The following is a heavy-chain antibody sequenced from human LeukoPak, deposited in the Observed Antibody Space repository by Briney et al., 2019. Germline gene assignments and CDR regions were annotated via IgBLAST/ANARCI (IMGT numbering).Heavy chain of an antibody. CDR3: ARAFQSLGGLSLPDY. Sequence: ASVKVSCKASGYSFTNYAMNWVRQAPGQGLEWMGWIHPSTGNPTYAQGFTGRFVFSLDASVSTTYRQISSLKGEDTAVYFCARAFQSLGGLSLPDYWGQGTLLTVSS. CDR2: IHPSTGNP. D-gene: IGHD3-16*02. CDR1: GYSFTNYA. J-gene: IGHJ4*02. V-gene: IGHV7-4-1*02.